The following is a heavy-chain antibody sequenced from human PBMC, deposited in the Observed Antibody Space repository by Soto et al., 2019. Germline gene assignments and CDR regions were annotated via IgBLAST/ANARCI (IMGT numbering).Heavy chain of an antibody. Sequence: GESLKISCKGSGYGFTNYWISWVRQMPGKGLEWMGRIDPSDSYTNYSPSFQGHVTISADKSISTAYLQWSSLKASDTAIYYCASADYGDFVGFEWWGQGTLVTVSS. J-gene: IGHJ4*02. D-gene: IGHD4-17*01. CDR1: GYGFTNYW. V-gene: IGHV5-10-1*01. CDR2: IDPSDSYT. CDR3: ASADYGDFVGFEW.